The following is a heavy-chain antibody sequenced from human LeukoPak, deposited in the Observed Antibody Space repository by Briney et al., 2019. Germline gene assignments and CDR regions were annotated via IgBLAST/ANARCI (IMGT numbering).Heavy chain of an antibody. CDR2: ITWNSGSI. CDR1: GFSFDDYT. Sequence: QTGGSLRLSCATSGFSFDDYTMHWVRHAPGKGLEWVSGITWNSGSIAYADSVKGRFTVSRDNAKNSLYLQMDSLRAEDTALYYCTKDIRSTVTAEGWFDPWGQGTLVTVSS. J-gene: IGHJ5*02. CDR3: TKDIRSTVTAEGWFDP. D-gene: IGHD4-17*01. V-gene: IGHV3-9*01.